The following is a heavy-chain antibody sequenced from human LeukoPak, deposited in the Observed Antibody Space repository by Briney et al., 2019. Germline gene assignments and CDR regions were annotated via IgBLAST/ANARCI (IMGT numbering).Heavy chain of an antibody. CDR2: INHRGDT. CDR1: GGSFSTYY. Sequence: SETLSLTCAVYGGSFSTYYWSWIRQSPGKGLEWIAEINHRGDTNYNPSVKSRVTISVDTSKNQFSLKVRSLTAADTAVYYCARGPTISESGYFDFWGQGTLVNVSS. J-gene: IGHJ4*03. D-gene: IGHD5-24*01. V-gene: IGHV4-34*01. CDR3: ARGPTISESGYFDF.